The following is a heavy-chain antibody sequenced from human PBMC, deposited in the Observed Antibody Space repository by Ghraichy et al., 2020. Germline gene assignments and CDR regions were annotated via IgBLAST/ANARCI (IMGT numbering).Heavy chain of an antibody. CDR3: ARRGSGWYTLDS. V-gene: IGHV1-18*01. CDR2: ISAHNGNT. J-gene: IGHJ4*02. CDR1: GYTFTSYG. D-gene: IGHD6-19*01. Sequence: KVSCKASGYTFTSYGISWVRQAPGQGLEWMGWISAHNGNTKYAQKVQGRVTMTTDTSTSTVYMELRSLRYDDTAVYYCARRGSGWYTLDSWGQGTLVTVSS.